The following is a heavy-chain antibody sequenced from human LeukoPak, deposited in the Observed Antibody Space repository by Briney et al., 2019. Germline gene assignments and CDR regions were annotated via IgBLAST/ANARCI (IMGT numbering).Heavy chain of an antibody. CDR2: IGGSGGST. Sequence: GGSLRLSCAASGFTFSRYAMSWVRQAPGKGLEWVSGIGGSGGSTYYADSVKGRFTISRDNSKNTLYLQVNSLRAEDTAVYYCARDLGDYWGQGTLVTVSS. CDR1: GFTFSRYA. CDR3: ARDLGDY. V-gene: IGHV3-23*01. D-gene: IGHD7-27*01. J-gene: IGHJ4*02.